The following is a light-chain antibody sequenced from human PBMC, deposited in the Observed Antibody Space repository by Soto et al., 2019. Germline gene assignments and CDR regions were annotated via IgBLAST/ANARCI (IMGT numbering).Light chain of an antibody. CDR2: DVS. Sequence: SALTQPASVSGSPGQSITISCTGTSSDVGGYNYVSWYQQHPGKAPKLMIYDVSNRPSGVSNRFSGSESGNTASLTISGLQAEDEADYYCSSYTSSSTVVFGGGTKLTVL. J-gene: IGLJ2*01. CDR3: SSYTSSSTVV. V-gene: IGLV2-14*01. CDR1: SSDVGGYNY.